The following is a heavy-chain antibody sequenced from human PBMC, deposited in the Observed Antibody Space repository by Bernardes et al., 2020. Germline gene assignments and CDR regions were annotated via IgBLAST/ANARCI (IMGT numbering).Heavy chain of an antibody. CDR3: ARGSSLDS. J-gene: IGHJ4*02. Sequence: GGSLRLSCAASGFTFSSYWMHWVRQAPGKGLVWVSIMFSGGRTYYADSVKGRFSVSRDSSKNTLLLQMDTLRVDDTAVYYCARGSSLDSWGQGTLVTVSS. CDR1: GFTFSSYW. D-gene: IGHD1-26*01. CDR2: MFSGGRT. V-gene: IGHV3-53*01.